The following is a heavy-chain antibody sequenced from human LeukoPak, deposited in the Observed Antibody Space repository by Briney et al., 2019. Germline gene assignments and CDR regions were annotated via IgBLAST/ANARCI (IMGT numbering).Heavy chain of an antibody. CDR2: MYISGST. V-gene: IGHV4-4*07. Sequence: PSETLSLTCTVSGVSVTNYYWARIRRPAGKGLEWIGRMYISGSTNYNPSLKSRVTISIDKTKNEFSLRLRSVTAADTAVYYCARDYLVGAPLDSWGQGTLVTVSP. CDR1: GVSVTNYY. D-gene: IGHD1-26*01. J-gene: IGHJ4*02. CDR3: ARDYLVGAPLDS.